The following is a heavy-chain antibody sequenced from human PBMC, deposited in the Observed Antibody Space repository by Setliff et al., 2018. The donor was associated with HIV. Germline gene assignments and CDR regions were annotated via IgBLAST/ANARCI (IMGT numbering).Heavy chain of an antibody. CDR2: NSAYNGNT. CDR3: ASTTYYYDSSGYNSWPLFDY. V-gene: IGHV1-18*01. CDR1: GYTFTSYG. Sequence: ASVKVSCKASGYTFTSYGISWVRQAPGQGLEWMGWNSAYNGNTNYAQKLQGRVTMTTDTSTSTAYMELRSLSSVTAADTAVYYCASTTYYYDSSGYNSWPLFDYWGQGTLVTVSS. J-gene: IGHJ4*02. D-gene: IGHD3-22*01.